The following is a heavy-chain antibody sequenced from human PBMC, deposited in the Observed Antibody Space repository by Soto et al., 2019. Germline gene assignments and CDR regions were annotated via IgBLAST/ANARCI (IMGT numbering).Heavy chain of an antibody. Sequence: ETLSLTCAVYGGSFSGYYWSWIRQPPGKGLEWIGEINHSGSTNYNPSLKSRVTISVDTSKNQFSLKLSSVTAADTAVYYCARGGYCTYGVCYSTRSRPFYYYGMDVWGQGTTVTVSS. CDR1: GGSFSGYY. V-gene: IGHV4-34*01. J-gene: IGHJ6*02. D-gene: IGHD2-8*01. CDR3: ARGGYCTYGVCYSTRSRPFYYYGMDV. CDR2: INHSGST.